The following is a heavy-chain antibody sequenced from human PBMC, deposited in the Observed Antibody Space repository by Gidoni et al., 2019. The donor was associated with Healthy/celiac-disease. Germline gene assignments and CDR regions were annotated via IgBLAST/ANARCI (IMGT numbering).Heavy chain of an antibody. J-gene: IGHJ6*02. Sequence: QVQLVQSGAEVKKPGSSVKVSCKASGGTFSSYAISWVRQAPGQGLEWMGGILPIFGTANYAQKFQGRVTITADESTSTAYMELSSLRSEDTAVYYCARDLGSLDMVRGVTPFACGMDVWGQGTTVTVSS. V-gene: IGHV1-69*01. CDR3: ARDLGSLDMVRGVTPFACGMDV. CDR2: ILPIFGTA. CDR1: GGTFSSYA. D-gene: IGHD3-10*01.